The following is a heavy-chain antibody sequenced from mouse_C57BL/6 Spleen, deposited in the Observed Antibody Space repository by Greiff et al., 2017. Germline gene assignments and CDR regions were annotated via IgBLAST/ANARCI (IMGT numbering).Heavy chain of an antibody. Sequence: EVKLVESGGGLVQPGGSMKLSCVASGFTFSNYWMNWVRQSPEKGLEWVAQIRLKSDNYATHYAESVKGRFTISRDDSKSSVYLQMNNLRAEDTGMYYCTVYGSSYGYAMDYWGQGTSVTVSS. J-gene: IGHJ4*01. D-gene: IGHD1-1*01. CDR2: IRLKSDNYAT. CDR1: GFTFSNYW. CDR3: TVYGSSYGYAMDY. V-gene: IGHV6-3*01.